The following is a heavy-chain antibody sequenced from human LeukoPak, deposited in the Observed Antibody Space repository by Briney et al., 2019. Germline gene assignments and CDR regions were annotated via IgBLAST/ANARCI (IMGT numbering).Heavy chain of an antibody. Sequence: GGSLRLSCAASGFTFSSYAMSWVRQAPGKGLEWVSAISGSGGSTYYADSVKGRFTISRDNAKNSLYLQMNGLRAEDTAVYYCARSMTTYPYYYYGMDVWGQGTTVTVSS. CDR3: ARSMTTYPYYYYGMDV. V-gene: IGHV3-23*01. D-gene: IGHD4-11*01. CDR1: GFTFSSYA. CDR2: ISGSGGST. J-gene: IGHJ6*02.